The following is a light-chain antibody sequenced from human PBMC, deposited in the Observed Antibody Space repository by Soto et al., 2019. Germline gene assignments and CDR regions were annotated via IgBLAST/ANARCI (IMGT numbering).Light chain of an antibody. J-gene: IGKJ3*01. CDR2: DAS. V-gene: IGKV3-11*01. Sequence: EIVLTQSPATLSLSPGERAILSCRASQSVSTYLAWYQQKPGQAPRLLIFDASNRATGIPARFSGSGSGTDFTLTISGLEPEDFEVYYCQQRADWPATFGPGTKVDIK. CDR3: QQRADWPAT. CDR1: QSVSTY.